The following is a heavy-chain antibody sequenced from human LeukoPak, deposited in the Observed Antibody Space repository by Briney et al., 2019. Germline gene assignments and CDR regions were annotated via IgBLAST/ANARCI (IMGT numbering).Heavy chain of an antibody. CDR3: AKDRAYSSGWYGCFDY. J-gene: IGHJ4*02. D-gene: IGHD6-19*01. CDR2: ISGSGGST. V-gene: IGHV3-23*01. CDR1: GFTFSSYA. Sequence: GGSLRLSCAASGFTFSSYAMSWVRQAPGKGLEWVSAISGSGGSTYYADSVKGRFTISRDNSKNTLYLQMNSLRAEDTAVYYCAKDRAYSSGWYGCFDYWGQGTLVTVSS.